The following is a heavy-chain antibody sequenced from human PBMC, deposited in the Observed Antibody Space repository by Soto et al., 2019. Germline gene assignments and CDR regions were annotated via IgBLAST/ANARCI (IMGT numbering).Heavy chain of an antibody. CDR3: ARGSYSSGPRRGRGYYYYYGMDV. D-gene: IGHD6-19*01. Sequence: PSETLSLTCAVYGGSFSGYYWSWIRQPPGKGLERIGEINHSGSTNYNPSLKSRVTISVDTSKNQFSLKLSSVTAADTAVYYCARGSYSSGPRRGRGYYYYYGMDVWGQGTTVTVSS. CDR2: INHSGST. V-gene: IGHV4-34*01. CDR1: GGSFSGYY. J-gene: IGHJ6*02.